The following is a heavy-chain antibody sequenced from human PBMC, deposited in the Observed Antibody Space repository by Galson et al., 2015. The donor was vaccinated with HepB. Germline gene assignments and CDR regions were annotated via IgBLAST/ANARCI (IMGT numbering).Heavy chain of an antibody. J-gene: IGHJ4*02. CDR1: GFTFSSYA. CDR3: AKAAPTYYYDSSSSGIGADY. D-gene: IGHD3-22*01. V-gene: IGHV3-23*01. CDR2: ISGSGGST. Sequence: SLRLSCAASGFTFSSYAMSWVRQAPGKGLEWVSTISGSGGSTYYADSVKGRFTISRDNSKNTLFLQLNSLRAEDTAVYYCAKAAPTYYYDSSSSGIGADYWGQGTLVTVSS.